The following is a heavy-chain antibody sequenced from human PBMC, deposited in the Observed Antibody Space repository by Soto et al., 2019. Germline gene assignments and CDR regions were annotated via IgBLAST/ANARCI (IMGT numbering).Heavy chain of an antibody. D-gene: IGHD2-2*01. Sequence: VQLVQSGAEVRKPGSSVKVSCKASGGDFKNFIIAWVRQAPGHGLEWQGGVIPIFGTPNFVQKFQDRVTITADEATSTTYMELRSLRSEDTAVYYCARVGSCLSSSCLYYGMEVWGQGTTVIVSS. CDR1: GGDFKNFI. J-gene: IGHJ6*02. CDR3: ARVGSCLSSSCLYYGMEV. CDR2: VIPIFGTP. V-gene: IGHV1-69*01.